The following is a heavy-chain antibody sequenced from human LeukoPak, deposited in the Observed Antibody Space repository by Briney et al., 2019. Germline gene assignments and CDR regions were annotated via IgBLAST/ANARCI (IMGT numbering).Heavy chain of an antibody. Sequence: SETLSLICTVSGGSISSYYWSWIRQPAGKGLEWIGRIYTSGSTNYNPSLKSRVTISVDKSKNQFSLKLSSVTAADTAVYYCARDLDTAMEGAFDIWGQGTMVTVSS. CDR3: ARDLDTAMEGAFDI. CDR2: IYTSGST. D-gene: IGHD5-18*01. V-gene: IGHV4-4*07. CDR1: GGSISSYY. J-gene: IGHJ3*02.